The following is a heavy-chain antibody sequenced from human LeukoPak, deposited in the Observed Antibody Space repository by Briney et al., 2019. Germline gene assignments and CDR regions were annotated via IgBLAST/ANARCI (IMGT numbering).Heavy chain of an antibody. D-gene: IGHD3-22*01. Sequence: SETLSLTRAVSGGSPSGHSSGGIRQPPGKRLEWIGYVSYTGRTKYNPSLQSRVTISIDTSKSQFSLKLTTVTSADTAVYSCARLLDNDIRGNPFTLGVRGPGTTVIVSS. CDR2: VSYTGRT. J-gene: IGHJ3*01. V-gene: IGHV4-59*11. CDR3: ARLLDNDIRGNPFTLGV. CDR1: GGSPSGHS.